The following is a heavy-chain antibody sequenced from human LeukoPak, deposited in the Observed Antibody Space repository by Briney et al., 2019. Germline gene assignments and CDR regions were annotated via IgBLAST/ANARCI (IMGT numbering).Heavy chain of an antibody. J-gene: IGHJ5*02. CDR1: GGTFSSYA. D-gene: IGHD3-3*01. Sequence: SVKVSCKASGGTFSSYAISWVRQAPGQGLEWMGGIIPIFGTANYAQKFQGRVTITADESTSTAYMELSSLRSEDTAVYYCARDLDFGVVKGAFDPWGQGTLVTVSS. CDR3: ARDLDFGVVKGAFDP. CDR2: IIPIFGTA. V-gene: IGHV1-69*13.